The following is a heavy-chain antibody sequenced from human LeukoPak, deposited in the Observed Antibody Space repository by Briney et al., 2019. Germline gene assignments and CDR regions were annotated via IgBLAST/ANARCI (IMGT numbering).Heavy chain of an antibody. CDR2: IYHSGST. Sequence: SETLSLTCAVSGGSISSGGYSWSWIRQPPGKGLEWIGYIYHSGSTYYNPSLKSRVTISVDRTKNQFPLKLSSVTAADTAVYYWARGAPHFGYWGQGTLVTVSS. CDR3: ARGAPHFGY. V-gene: IGHV4-30-2*01. CDR1: GGSISSGGYS. J-gene: IGHJ4*02.